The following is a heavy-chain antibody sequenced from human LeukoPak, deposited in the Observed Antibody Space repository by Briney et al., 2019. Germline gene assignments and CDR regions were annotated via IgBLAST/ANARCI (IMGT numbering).Heavy chain of an antibody. D-gene: IGHD1-26*01. V-gene: IGHV4-38-2*02. CDR1: GFSISSGYY. Sequence: KASETLSLTCTVSGFSISSGYYWGWIRQPPGKGLEWVGSISHSGSTYYNPSLKSRVTISLDTSKNQFSLKLSSVTAADTAVYYCAGEGDIVGATIDSWGQGILVTVSS. CDR2: ISHSGST. CDR3: AGEGDIVGATIDS. J-gene: IGHJ4*02.